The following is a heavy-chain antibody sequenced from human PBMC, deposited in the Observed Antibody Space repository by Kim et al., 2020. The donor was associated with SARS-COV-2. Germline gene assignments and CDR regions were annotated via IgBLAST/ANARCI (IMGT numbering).Heavy chain of an antibody. D-gene: IGHD3-10*02. CDR2: ISYDGSNK. Sequence: GGSLRLSCAASGFTFSSYGMHWVRQAPGKGLEWVAVISYDGSNKYYADSVKGRFTISRDNSKNTLYLQMNSLRAEDTAVYYCAKDLFGELSFGVFDYWG. V-gene: IGHV3-30*18. J-gene: IGHJ4*01. CDR1: GFTFSSYG. CDR3: AKDLFGELSFGVFDY.